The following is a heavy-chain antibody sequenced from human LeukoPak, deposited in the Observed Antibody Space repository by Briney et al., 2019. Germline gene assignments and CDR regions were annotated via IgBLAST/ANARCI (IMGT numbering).Heavy chain of an antibody. CDR3: ASICLTPETRPVY. D-gene: IGHD2-2*01. J-gene: IGHJ4*02. V-gene: IGHV1-46*01. Sequence: ASVTVSCMASGYTFTSYYMHWVRQAPGHPLEWMGIINPSGGSTSYAQKFQGRVTMSRDTSTSTVYMELCSLRAEDTAVYYCASICLTPETRPVYWGQGTLVSVSS. CDR1: GYTFTSYY. CDR2: INPSGGST.